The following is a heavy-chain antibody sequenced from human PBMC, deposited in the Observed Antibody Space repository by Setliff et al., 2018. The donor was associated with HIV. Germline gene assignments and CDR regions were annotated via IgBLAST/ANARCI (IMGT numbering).Heavy chain of an antibody. CDR3: ARTRGYSYGTLAGFDY. D-gene: IGHD5-18*01. J-gene: IGHJ4*01. CDR2: IYYSGST. Sequence: SETLSLTCTVSGGSISSDYYFWGWIRQPPGKGLEWIGTIYYSGSTYFNPSLKSRLTISVDTSKNQFSLKLSSVTAADTAVYYCARTRGYSYGTLAGFDYWGRGSLVTVSS. V-gene: IGHV4-39*01. CDR1: GGSISSDYYF.